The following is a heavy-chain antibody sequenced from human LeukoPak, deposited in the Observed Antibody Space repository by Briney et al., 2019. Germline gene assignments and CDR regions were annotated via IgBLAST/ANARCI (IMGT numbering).Heavy chain of an antibody. D-gene: IGHD3-9*01. Sequence: PGGSLRLSCAASGFPFSSYAMHWVRQAPGKGLEWVTFIRHDGSNKYHSNSVQGRFTISRDNAKNSLYLQMNSLRAEDTAVYYCARGERYLDVWGQGTTVTVSS. CDR2: IRHDGSNK. V-gene: IGHV3-30*02. CDR1: GFPFSSYA. CDR3: ARGERYLDV. J-gene: IGHJ6*02.